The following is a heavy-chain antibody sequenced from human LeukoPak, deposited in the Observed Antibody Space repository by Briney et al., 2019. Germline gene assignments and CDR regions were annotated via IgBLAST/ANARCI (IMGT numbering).Heavy chain of an antibody. V-gene: IGHV4-30-2*01. Sequence: SETLSLTCTVSGGSISSGGYYWSWIRQPPGKGLEWIGYIYHSGSTYYNPSLKSRVTISVDRSKNQFSLKLSSVTAADTAVYYCARWEDGGYWGQGTLVTVSS. D-gene: IGHD1-26*01. J-gene: IGHJ4*02. CDR2: IYHSGST. CDR1: GGSISSGGYY. CDR3: ARWEDGGY.